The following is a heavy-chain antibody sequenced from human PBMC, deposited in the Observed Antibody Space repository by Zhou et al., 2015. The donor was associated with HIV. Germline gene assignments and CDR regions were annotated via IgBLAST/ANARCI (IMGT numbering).Heavy chain of an antibody. CDR3: ARGMSGVWYSYDH. D-gene: IGHD1-26*01. V-gene: IGHV1-3*01. Sequence: QVQPVQSGAEVKKPGSSVKVSCKASGGTFSSYAISWVRQAPGQRLEWMGWINAGNGNTKYSQKFQDRVIITWDTSATTAYLHLSSLKSADTSVYYCARGMSGVWYSYDHWGQGTLVTVSS. CDR2: INAGNGNT. CDR1: GGTFSSYA. J-gene: IGHJ4*02.